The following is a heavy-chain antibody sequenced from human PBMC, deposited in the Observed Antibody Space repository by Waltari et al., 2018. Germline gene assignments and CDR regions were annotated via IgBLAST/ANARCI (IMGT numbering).Heavy chain of an antibody. CDR2: IIPILDII. CDR3: ARERAQVGAINQGFDY. Sequence: QVQLVQSGAEVKKPGSSVRVSCKASGDTFRDYAISWVRQAPGQGPEWMGVIIPILDIINYAQKFQGRVTITADKPTTTAYMDLSSLRSEDTAVYYCARERAQVGAINQGFDYWGQGTLVTVSS. D-gene: IGHD1-26*01. V-gene: IGHV1-69*10. CDR1: GDTFRDYA. J-gene: IGHJ4*02.